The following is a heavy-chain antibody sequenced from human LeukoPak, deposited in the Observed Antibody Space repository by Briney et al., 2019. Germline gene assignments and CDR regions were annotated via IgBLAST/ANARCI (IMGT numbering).Heavy chain of an antibody. J-gene: IGHJ4*02. V-gene: IGHV3-66*01. Sequence: GSLRLSCAASGFTVSSNYMSWVRQAPGKGLGWGSVIYSGGSTYYADSVKGRFTISRDNSKNTLYLQMNSLRAEDTAVYYCASFRFGEFYFDYWGQGTLVTVSS. CDR3: ASFRFGEFYFDY. CDR2: IYSGGST. CDR1: GFTVSSNY. D-gene: IGHD3-10*01.